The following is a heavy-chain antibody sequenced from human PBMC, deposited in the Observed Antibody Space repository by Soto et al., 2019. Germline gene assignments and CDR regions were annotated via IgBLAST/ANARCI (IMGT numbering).Heavy chain of an antibody. Sequence: QVHLVQSGAEVKKPVSSVKVSCKVSGGTFNAYTISWVRQAPGQGLEWMGGIIPVFRAPDYAQKFQGRVTSSPDESERSAHTELAALLSADPAVYYCARDKGMPQLSGNYYYKTDVWVQGTSVTVSS. CDR3: ARDKGMPQLSGNYYYKTDV. J-gene: IGHJ6*02. D-gene: IGHD2-2*01. CDR1: GGTFNAYT. CDR2: IIPVFRAP. V-gene: IGHV1-69*05.